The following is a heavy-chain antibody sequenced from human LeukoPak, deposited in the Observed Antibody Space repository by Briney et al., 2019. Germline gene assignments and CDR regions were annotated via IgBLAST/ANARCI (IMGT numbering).Heavy chain of an antibody. V-gene: IGHV1-18*01. CDR3: ARGYYGSGSYYSPDDY. CDR1: GYTFTSYG. CDR2: ISAYNGNT. Sequence: ASVKGSCKASGYTFTSYGISWVRQAPGQGLEWMGWISAYNGNTNYAQKLQGRVTMTTDTSTSTAYMELRSLRSDDTAVYYCARGYYGSGSYYSPDDYWGQGTLVTVSS. J-gene: IGHJ4*02. D-gene: IGHD3-10*01.